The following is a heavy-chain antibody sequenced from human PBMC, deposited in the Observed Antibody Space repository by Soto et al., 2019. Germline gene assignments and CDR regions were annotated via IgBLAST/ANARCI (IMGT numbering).Heavy chain of an antibody. CDR1: GGTFSSYA. J-gene: IGHJ3*02. CDR3: ARGLGGGWVRGDAFDI. Sequence: QVQLVQSGAEVKKPGSSVKVSCKASGGTFSSYAISWVRQAPGQGLEWMGGIIPIFGTANYAQKFQGRVTITADKSTSKAYMELSSLRSEDTAVYYCARGLGGGWVRGDAFDIWGQGTMVTVSS. CDR2: IIPIFGTA. V-gene: IGHV1-69*06. D-gene: IGHD6-19*01.